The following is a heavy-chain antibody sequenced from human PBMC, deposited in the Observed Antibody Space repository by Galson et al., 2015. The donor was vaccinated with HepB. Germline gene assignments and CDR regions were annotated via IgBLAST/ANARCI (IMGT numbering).Heavy chain of an antibody. CDR2: ISYDGSNK. CDR1: GFTFSSYA. CDR3: AGGAYSSSSY. J-gene: IGHJ4*02. V-gene: IGHV3-30-3*01. D-gene: IGHD6-6*01. Sequence: SLRLSCAASGFTFSSYAMHWVRQAPGKGLEWVAVISYDGSNKYYADSVKGRFTISRDNSKNTLYVQMNSLRAEDTAVYYCAGGAYSSSSYWGQGTLVTVSS.